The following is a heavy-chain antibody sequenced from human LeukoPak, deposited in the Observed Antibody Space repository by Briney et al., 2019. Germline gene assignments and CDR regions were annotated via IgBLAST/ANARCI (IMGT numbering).Heavy chain of an antibody. CDR3: ATGGPIMITFGGVTGPDFDY. D-gene: IGHD3-16*01. Sequence: GASVKVSCKASGYTFTSYHMHWVRQAPGQGLEWMGIINPSGGSTSYAQKFQGRVTMTRDTSTSTVYMELSSLRSEDTAVYYCATGGPIMITFGGVTGPDFDYWGQGTLVTVSS. CDR2: INPSGGST. CDR1: GYTFTSYH. J-gene: IGHJ4*02. V-gene: IGHV1-46*01.